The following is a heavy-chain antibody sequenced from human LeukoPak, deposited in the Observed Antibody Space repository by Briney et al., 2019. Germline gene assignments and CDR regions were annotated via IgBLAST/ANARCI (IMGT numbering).Heavy chain of an antibody. J-gene: IGHJ4*02. CDR2: INEDGRDT. V-gene: IGHV3-7*04. CDR3: ARGRGTPDY. D-gene: IGHD1-1*01. Sequence: GASLRLSCAASGFTFSESWMTWVRQPPGKGLEWVANINEDGRDTYYVDSVKGRFTISRFNAGNSLFLQMDRLTADDTAVYYCARGRGTPDYWGQGTLVFVSS. CDR1: GFTFSESW.